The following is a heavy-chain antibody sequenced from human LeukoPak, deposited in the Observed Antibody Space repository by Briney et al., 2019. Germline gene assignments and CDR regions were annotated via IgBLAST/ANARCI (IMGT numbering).Heavy chain of an antibody. V-gene: IGHV4-34*01. J-gene: IGHJ6*03. CDR2: INHSGST. D-gene: IGHD2-15*01. CDR1: GGSFSGYY. Sequence: SETLSLTCAVYGGSFSGYYWSWIRQPPGKGLEWIGEINHSGSTNYNPSLKSRVTISVDTSKNQFSLKLSSVTAADTAVYYCVRLKGHCSGGSCYSGYYYYYMDVWGKGTTVTVSS. CDR3: VRLKGHCSGGSCYSGYYYYYMDV.